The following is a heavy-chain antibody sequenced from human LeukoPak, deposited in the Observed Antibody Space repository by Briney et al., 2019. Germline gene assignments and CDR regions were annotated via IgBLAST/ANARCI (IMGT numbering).Heavy chain of an antibody. CDR2: INHSGST. CDR3: ARVSDIVVVPAASHMDV. J-gene: IGHJ6*02. V-gene: IGHV4-30-2*01. CDR1: GGSISSGGYS. Sequence: PSQTLSLTCAVSGGSISSGGYSWSWIRQPPGKGLEWIGEINHSGSTNYNPSLKSRVTISVDTSKNQFSLKLSSVTAADTAVYYCARVSDIVVVPAASHMDVWGQGTTVTVSS. D-gene: IGHD2-2*01.